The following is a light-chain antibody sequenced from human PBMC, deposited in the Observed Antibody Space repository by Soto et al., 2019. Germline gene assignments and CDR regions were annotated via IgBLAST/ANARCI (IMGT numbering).Light chain of an antibody. CDR3: SSYVGNNNLV. CDR2: EVY. Sequence: QSALTQPPSASGSPGQSVTISCTGTFNDIGGYNYVSWYQQHPGKAPKVIIFEVYKRPSGVPDRFSGSKSGKTASLTVSGLQADAEADYYCSSYVGNNNLVFGGGTKLTVL. J-gene: IGLJ3*02. CDR1: FNDIGGYNY. V-gene: IGLV2-8*01.